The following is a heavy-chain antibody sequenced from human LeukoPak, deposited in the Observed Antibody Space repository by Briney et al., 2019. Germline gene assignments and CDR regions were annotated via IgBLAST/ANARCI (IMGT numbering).Heavy chain of an antibody. V-gene: IGHV3-53*01. CDR3: ARVSSSWYDAFDI. D-gene: IGHD6-13*01. CDR1: GFTVSSNY. CDR2: IYSGGST. J-gene: IGHJ3*02. Sequence: GGSLRLSCAASGFTVSSNYMSWVRQAPGKGLEWVSVIYSGGSTYYADSVKGRFTISRDNSKNTLYLQMNSLRAEDTAVYYCARVSSSWYDAFDIWGQGTMVTVSS.